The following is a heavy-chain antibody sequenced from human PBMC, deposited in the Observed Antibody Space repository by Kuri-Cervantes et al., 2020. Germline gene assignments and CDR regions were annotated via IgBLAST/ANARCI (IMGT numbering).Heavy chain of an antibody. CDR2: IDSDGSST. CDR3: ARDPLLYGATFDQ. V-gene: IGHV3-74*01. D-gene: IGHD4-17*01. CDR1: GFTFSDYW. J-gene: IGHJ4*02. Sequence: GESLKIPCEASGFTFSDYWMHWVRQVPGKGLAWVARIDSDGSSTIYVDSVKGRFIISRDSAKNTLFLQMNSLRTEDSAVYYCARDPLLYGATFDQWGQGTLVTVSS.